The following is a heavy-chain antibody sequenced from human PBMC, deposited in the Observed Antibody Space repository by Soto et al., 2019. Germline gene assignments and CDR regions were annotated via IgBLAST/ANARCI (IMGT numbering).Heavy chain of an antibody. J-gene: IGHJ3*02. Sequence: QLHLVQSGAVVKKPGASVTVSCSASGYPVTAYYMHWVRQAPGRGLEWMGGINPATGAAKYTQTFQGRVPMAGDTSTSTVVMELRGLTSEDTAVFYCARGGGVGVAGSAAFDMWGQGTLVTVSS. CDR2: INPATGAA. CDR1: GYPVTAYY. V-gene: IGHV1-2*02. CDR3: ARGGGVGVAGSAAFDM. D-gene: IGHD3-3*01.